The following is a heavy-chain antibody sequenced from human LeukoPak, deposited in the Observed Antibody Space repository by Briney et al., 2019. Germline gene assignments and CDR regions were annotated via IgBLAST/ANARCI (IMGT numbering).Heavy chain of an antibody. CDR3: ASFYGGYRRYYYYGMDV. CDR1: GFTFSSYE. V-gene: IGHV3-48*03. CDR2: ISSSGSTI. J-gene: IGHJ6*04. Sequence: GGSLRLSCAASGFTFSSYEMNWVRQAPGKGLEWVSYISSSGSTIYYADSVKGRFTISRDNAKNSLYLQMNGLRAEDTAVYYCASFYGGYRRYYYYGMDVWGKGTTVTVSS. D-gene: IGHD5-12*01.